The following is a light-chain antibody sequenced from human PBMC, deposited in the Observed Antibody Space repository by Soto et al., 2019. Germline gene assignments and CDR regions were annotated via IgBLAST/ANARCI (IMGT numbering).Light chain of an antibody. Sequence: ETVLTQSPGTLSLSPGEGATLSCRASQSITSNYLAWYQQKPGQAPRLLIYGASSRATGIPDRFSGSGSGTDFTLTISRLEPVDYAVYYCQQYGSLPPTCGQGINADI. V-gene: IGKV3-20*01. J-gene: IGKJ1*01. CDR3: QQYGSLPPT. CDR2: GAS. CDR1: QSITSNY.